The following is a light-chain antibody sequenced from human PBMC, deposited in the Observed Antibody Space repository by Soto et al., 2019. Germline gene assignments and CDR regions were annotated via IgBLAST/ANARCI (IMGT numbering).Light chain of an antibody. V-gene: IGLV2-23*01. CDR1: SGDIGTYYL. Sequence: QSVLTQPASVSGSPGQSITISCTGTSGDIGTYYLVSWYQQHPGRAPKLIIFEGNKRPSGASNRFSASKSGNTASLAISGLQAEDEADYHCCSYAGRSTVICGGGTKLTVL. J-gene: IGLJ2*01. CDR3: CSYAGRSTVI. CDR2: EGN.